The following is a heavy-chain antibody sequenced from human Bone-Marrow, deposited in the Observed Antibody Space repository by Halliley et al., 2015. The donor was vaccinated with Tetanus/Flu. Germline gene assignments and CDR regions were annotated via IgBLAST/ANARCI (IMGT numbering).Heavy chain of an antibody. CDR2: IYPGDSDT. J-gene: IGHJ4*02. V-gene: IGHV5-51*01. CDR3: AALIAASHFTDY. D-gene: IGHD3-16*02. CDR1: GYSFTTYW. Sequence: QLVQSGAQVKKPGESLKISCMASGYSFTTYWIGWVRQVPGKGLELMGLIYPGDSDTRYSPSFQGQVIISADESVSTAYLRWSSLQASDSAMYYCAALIAASHFTDYWGQGTLVTVSS.